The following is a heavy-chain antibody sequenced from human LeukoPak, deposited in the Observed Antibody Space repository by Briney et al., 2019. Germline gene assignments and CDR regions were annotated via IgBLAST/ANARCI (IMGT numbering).Heavy chain of an antibody. Sequence: PGGSLRLSCAATGFTFSSYWMSWVRQAPGKGLEWVSYISSSGTTIYYADSVRGRFTVSRDNAKNSLYLQMDSLSAEDTAVYYCASLRGVNRWGQGTLVTVSS. CDR3: ASLRGVNR. J-gene: IGHJ4*02. V-gene: IGHV3-48*04. D-gene: IGHD3-10*01. CDR2: ISSSGTTI. CDR1: GFTFSSYW.